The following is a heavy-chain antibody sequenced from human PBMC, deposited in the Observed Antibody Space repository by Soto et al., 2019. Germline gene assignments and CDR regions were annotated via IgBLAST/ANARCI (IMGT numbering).Heavy chain of an antibody. J-gene: IGHJ3*02. CDR3: ARGFARYVFDI. CDR2: IWYDGSNK. CDR1: GFTFSSYG. Sequence: GGSLRLSCAASGFTFSSYGMHWVRQAPGKGLEWVAVIWYDGSNKYYADSVKGRFTISRDNSKNTLYLQMNSLRAEDTAVYYCARGFARYVFDIWGKGTMVTVSS. V-gene: IGHV3-33*01. D-gene: IGHD3-10*01.